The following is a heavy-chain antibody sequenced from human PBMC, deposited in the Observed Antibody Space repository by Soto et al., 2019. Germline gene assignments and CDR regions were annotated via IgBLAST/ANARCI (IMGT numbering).Heavy chain of an antibody. J-gene: IGHJ1*01. V-gene: IGHV5-51*01. CDR2: IYPGDSDT. D-gene: IGHD6-13*01. CDR1: GYSFTTNW. Sequence: ESLKISCKGSGYSFTTNWIGWVRQMPGKGLEWMGVIYPGDSDTRYSPSFQGQVAIPADKSINTAYLQWSSLKASDTAMYYCARHSGVAEDGTDWGQGTLVTVSS. CDR3: ARHSGVAEDGTD.